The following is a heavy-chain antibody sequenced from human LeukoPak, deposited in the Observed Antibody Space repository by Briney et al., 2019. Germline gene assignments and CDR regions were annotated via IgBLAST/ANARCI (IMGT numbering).Heavy chain of an antibody. V-gene: IGHV4-39*01. J-gene: IGHJ5*02. CDR1: DVSISTSGYY. CDR3: ARSRFRAAGKGFDP. Sequence: PSETLSLTCTVSDVSISTSGYYWGWIRQPPGKGLEWIGTIYYSGSPYYNSSLKSRVTISVDTSKNQFSLKLSSVTAADTAVYYCARSRFRAAGKGFDPWGQGTLVTVSS. D-gene: IGHD6-13*01. CDR2: IYYSGSP.